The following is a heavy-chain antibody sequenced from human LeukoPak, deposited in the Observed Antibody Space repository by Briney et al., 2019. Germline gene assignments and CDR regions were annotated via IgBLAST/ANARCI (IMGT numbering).Heavy chain of an antibody. CDR2: ISSSDNVI. CDR1: GSTFSSYE. V-gene: IGHV3-48*03. D-gene: IGHD6-19*01. CDR3: ARDRYSTGWFEF. J-gene: IGHJ4*02. Sequence: GGSLRLSCAASGSTFSSYEMNWVRQAPGKGLEWVSYISSSDNVIHYADSVKGRFTISRDNAKNSLYLQMNSLRAEDTAVYYCARDRYSTGWFEFWGRGTLVTVSS.